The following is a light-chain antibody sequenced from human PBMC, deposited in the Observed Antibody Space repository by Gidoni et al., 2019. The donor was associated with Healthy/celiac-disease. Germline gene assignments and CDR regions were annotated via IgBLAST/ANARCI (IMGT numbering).Light chain of an antibody. CDR3: SSYTGSSTYV. CDR2: EVS. CDR1: SSDVGGYNY. Sequence: QSALTQPASVSGSPGQSITISCTGTSSDVGGYNYVSWYQQHPGKAPKLMIYEVSYRPSGVSNRFSGSKSGNTASLTISGLQAEDGADYYCSSYTGSSTYVFGTGTEVTVL. V-gene: IGLV2-14*01. J-gene: IGLJ1*01.